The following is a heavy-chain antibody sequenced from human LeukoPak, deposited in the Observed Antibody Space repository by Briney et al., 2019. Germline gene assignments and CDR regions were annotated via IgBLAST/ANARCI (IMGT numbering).Heavy chain of an antibody. CDR1: GFTFDDYA. V-gene: IGHV3-7*01. CDR3: ARECIDGYYESSGYDL. CDR2: IKDDGSRK. Sequence: GRSLRLSCAASGFTFDDYAMHWVRQAPGKGLEWVANIKDDGSRKHDVDSARGRFTISRDNAKNSLYLDMNSLRAEDTAVYYCARECIDGYYESSGYDLWDQGTLVTVSS. D-gene: IGHD3-22*01. J-gene: IGHJ4*02.